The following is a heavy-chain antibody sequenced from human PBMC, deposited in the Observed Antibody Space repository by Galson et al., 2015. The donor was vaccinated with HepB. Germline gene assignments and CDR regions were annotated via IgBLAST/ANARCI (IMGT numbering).Heavy chain of an antibody. V-gene: IGHV3-30*18. J-gene: IGHJ4*02. CDR3: AKDGDYYDSSGSYYFDY. Sequence: SLRLSCAASGFTFSSYGMHWVRQAPGKGLEWVAVISYDGSNKYYADSVKGRFTISRDNSKNTLYLQMNSLRAEDTAVYYCAKDGDYYDSSGSYYFDYWGQGTLVTVSS. CDR1: GFTFSSYG. D-gene: IGHD3-22*01. CDR2: ISYDGSNK.